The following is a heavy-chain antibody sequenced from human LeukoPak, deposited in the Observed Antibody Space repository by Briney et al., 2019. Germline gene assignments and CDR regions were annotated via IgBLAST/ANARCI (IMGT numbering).Heavy chain of an antibody. J-gene: IGHJ6*03. CDR1: GYTLTELS. Sequence: ASVKVSCKVSGYTLTELSMHWVRQAPGKGLEWMGGFDPEDGGTIYAQKFQGRVTMTEDTSTDTAYMELSSLRSEDTAVYYCATAVWSGYYSYYYMDVWGKGTTVTVSS. D-gene: IGHD3-3*01. CDR3: ATAVWSGYYSYYYMDV. CDR2: FDPEDGGT. V-gene: IGHV1-24*01.